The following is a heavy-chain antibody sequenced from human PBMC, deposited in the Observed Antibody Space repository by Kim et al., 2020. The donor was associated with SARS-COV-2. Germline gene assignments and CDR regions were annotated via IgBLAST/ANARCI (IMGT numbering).Heavy chain of an antibody. Sequence: GGSLRLSCAASGFTFSSYAMSWVRQAPGKGLEWVSAISGSGGSTYYADSVKGRFTISRDNSKNTLYLQMNSLRAEDTAVYYCATGTRGSGSYYKWGYFDYWGQGTLVTVSS. CDR2: ISGSGGST. J-gene: IGHJ4*02. V-gene: IGHV3-23*01. D-gene: IGHD3-10*01. CDR3: ATGTRGSGSYYKWGYFDY. CDR1: GFTFSSYA.